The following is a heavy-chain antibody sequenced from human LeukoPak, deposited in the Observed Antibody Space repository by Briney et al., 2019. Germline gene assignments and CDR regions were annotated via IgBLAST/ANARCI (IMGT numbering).Heavy chain of an antibody. CDR3: AREGFGVVFDF. V-gene: IGHV3-7*05. Sequence: GGSLRHSCAASGFTFSSYFMSWVRQAPGKGLEWVANIKQDGSEEYYVDSVKGRFTISRDNAKNSLSLQMNSLRAEDTAVYYCAREGFGVVFDFWGQGTLVTVSS. J-gene: IGHJ4*02. CDR1: GFTFSSYF. D-gene: IGHD3-10*01. CDR2: IKQDGSEE.